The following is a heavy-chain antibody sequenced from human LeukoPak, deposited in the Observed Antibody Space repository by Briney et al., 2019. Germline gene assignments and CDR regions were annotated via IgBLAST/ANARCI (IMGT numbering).Heavy chain of an antibody. CDR1: GFTCSDYY. V-gene: IGHV3-11*03. J-gene: IGHJ2*01. D-gene: IGHD1-1*01. CDR3: ARKSEGIQLWYFAL. Sequence: KPGGSLRLSCAASGFTCSDYYMSWIRQAPGKGLEWASYISSSSSYTNYADSVKGRFTISRDNAKNSLYVQMNSLRAEDTAVYYCARKSEGIQLWYFALWGRGTLVTVSS. CDR2: ISSSSSYT.